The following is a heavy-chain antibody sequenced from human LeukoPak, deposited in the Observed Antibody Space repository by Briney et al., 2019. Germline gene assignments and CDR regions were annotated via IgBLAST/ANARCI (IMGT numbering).Heavy chain of an antibody. CDR2: IIPIFGTA. CDR1: GGTFSSYA. D-gene: IGHD3-10*01. V-gene: IGHV1-69*13. CDR3: ARGRSITMVRGVIIDY. Sequence: SVKVPCKASGGTFSSYAISWVRQAPGQGLEWMGGIIPIFGTANYAQKFQGRVTITADESTSTAYMELSSLRSEDTAVYYCARGRSITMVRGVIIDYWGQGTLVTVSS. J-gene: IGHJ4*02.